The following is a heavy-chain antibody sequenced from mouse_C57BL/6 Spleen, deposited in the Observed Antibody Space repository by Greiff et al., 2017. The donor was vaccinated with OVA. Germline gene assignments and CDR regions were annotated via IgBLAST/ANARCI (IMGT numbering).Heavy chain of an antibody. J-gene: IGHJ2*01. D-gene: IGHD1-1*01. Sequence: QVHVKQSGAELVRPGASVTLSCKASGYTFTDYEMHWVTQTPVHGLEWIGAIDPETGGTAYTQKFKGKAILTADKSSSTAYMGLRSLTSEDSAVYYCTRRHYYGSSFYCDYWGQGTTLTVSS. CDR1: GYTFTDYE. V-gene: IGHV1-15*01. CDR2: IDPETGGT. CDR3: TRRHYYGSSFYCDY.